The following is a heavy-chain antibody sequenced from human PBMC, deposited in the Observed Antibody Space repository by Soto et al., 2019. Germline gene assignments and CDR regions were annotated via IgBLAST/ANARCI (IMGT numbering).Heavy chain of an antibody. CDR1: GYSFTAYF. J-gene: IGHJ4*02. CDR3: ARAQYSSSSFFFDY. V-gene: IGHV1-46*01. Sequence: ASVKVSCKASGYSFTAYFMHWVRQAPGQGLEWMGIVHPSGGSTNYAQKFQGRVAMTWDTSTSTVYMELSSLRSDDTAVYYCARAQYSSSSFFFDYWGQGTTVTVYS. D-gene: IGHD6-6*01. CDR2: VHPSGGST.